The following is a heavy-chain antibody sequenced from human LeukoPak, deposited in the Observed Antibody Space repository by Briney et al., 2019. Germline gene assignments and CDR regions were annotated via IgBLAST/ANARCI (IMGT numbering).Heavy chain of an antibody. J-gene: IGHJ4*02. CDR1: GFTVSSNY. V-gene: IGHV3-66*01. Sequence: GGSLRLSCAASGFTVSSNYMSWVRQAPGKGLEWVSVFYSGGSIYYADSVKGRFTISRDNSKNTLYLQMNSLRAEDTAVYYCARGYSSSWYEGYYFDYWGQGTLVTVSS. D-gene: IGHD6-13*01. CDR3: ARGYSSSWYEGYYFDY. CDR2: FYSGGSI.